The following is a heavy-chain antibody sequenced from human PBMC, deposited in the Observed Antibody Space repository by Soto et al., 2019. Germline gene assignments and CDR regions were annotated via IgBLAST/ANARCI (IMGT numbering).Heavy chain of an antibody. D-gene: IGHD5-18*01. CDR2: ISRSSSYI. CDR3: ARDQPRSGSGYGLGY. CDR1: GFTFSSYS. Sequence: EVQLVESGGGLVKPGGSLRLSCAASGFTFSSYSMNWVRQAPGKGLEWVSSISRSSSYIYYADSVQGRFTISRDNAKNPLHLQMNGLTAAATAVYYCARDQPRSGSGYGLGYWSQGSLVAVSS. V-gene: IGHV3-21*01. J-gene: IGHJ4*02.